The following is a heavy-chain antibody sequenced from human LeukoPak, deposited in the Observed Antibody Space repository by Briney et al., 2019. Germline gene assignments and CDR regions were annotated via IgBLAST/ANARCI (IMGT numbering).Heavy chain of an antibody. CDR3: ARVSSGWYLVY. J-gene: IGHJ4*02. Sequence: SETLSLTCTVSGGSISSSGYYWGWIRQPPGKGLEWIGSIYYSGSTYYNPSLKSRVTISVDTSKNQFSLKLSSVTAADTAVYYCARVSSGWYLVYWGQGTLVTVSS. CDR2: IYYSGST. D-gene: IGHD6-19*01. CDR1: GGSISSSGYY. V-gene: IGHV4-39*07.